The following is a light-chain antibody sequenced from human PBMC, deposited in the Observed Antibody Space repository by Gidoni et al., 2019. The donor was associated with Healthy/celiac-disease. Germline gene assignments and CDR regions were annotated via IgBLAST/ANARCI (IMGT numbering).Light chain of an antibody. CDR1: SSDVGSYNL. CDR3: CSYAGSSTFDVV. V-gene: IGLV2-23*03. Sequence: QSALTQPASVSGSPGQSRTISCTGTSSDVGSYNLVTWYQQPPGQPPKLMIYEGRKRPSGVSNRFSGSTSGNTASLTISGLQAEDEADYYCCSYAGSSTFDVVFGGGTKLTVL. CDR2: EGR. J-gene: IGLJ2*01.